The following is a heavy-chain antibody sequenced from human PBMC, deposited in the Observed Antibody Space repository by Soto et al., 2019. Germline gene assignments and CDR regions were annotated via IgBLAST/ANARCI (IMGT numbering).Heavy chain of an antibody. J-gene: IGHJ4*02. CDR3: ARLLVTTGIDY. CDR2: IYYSGST. V-gene: IGHV4-39*01. Sequence: SETLSLTCTVSGGSISSSSYYWGWIRQPPGKGLEWIGSIYYSGSTYYNPSLKSRVTISVDTSKNQFSLKLSSVTAADTAVYYCARLLVTTGIDYWGQGTLVTVSS. CDR1: GGSISSSSYY. D-gene: IGHD4-17*01.